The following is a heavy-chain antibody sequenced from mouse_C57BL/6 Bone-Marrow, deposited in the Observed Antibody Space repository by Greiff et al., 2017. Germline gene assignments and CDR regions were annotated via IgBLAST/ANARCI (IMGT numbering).Heavy chain of an antibody. CDR3: ARYECDWFAY. V-gene: IGHV1-81*01. CDR1: GYTFTSYG. D-gene: IGHD2-3*01. CDR2: IYPRSGNT. J-gene: IGHJ3*01. Sequence: QVQLKQSGAELVRPGASVKLSCKASGYTFTSYGISWVKQRTGQGLEWIGEIYPRSGNTYYNEKFKGKATLTADNSSSTAYMELRSLTSEDSAVFFCARYECDWFAYWGQGTLVTVSA.